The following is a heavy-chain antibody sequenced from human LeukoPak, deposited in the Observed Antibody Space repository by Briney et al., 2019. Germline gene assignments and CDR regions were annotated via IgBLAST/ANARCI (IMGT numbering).Heavy chain of an antibody. V-gene: IGHV3-30-3*01. D-gene: IGHD6-19*01. Sequence: PGGSPRLSCAASGFTFSSYAMHWVRQAPGKGLEWVAVISYDESNKYYADSVKGRFTISRDNSKNTLYLQMNSLRAEDTAVYYCARDQHSSGWYYFDYWGQGTLVTVSS. J-gene: IGHJ4*02. CDR1: GFTFSSYA. CDR3: ARDQHSSGWYYFDY. CDR2: ISYDESNK.